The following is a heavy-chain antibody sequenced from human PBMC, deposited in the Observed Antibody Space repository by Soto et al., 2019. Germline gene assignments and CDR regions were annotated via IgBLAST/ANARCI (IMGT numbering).Heavy chain of an antibody. V-gene: IGHV1-2*04. CDR3: ARGDSTDCSNGVCSFFYNHDMDV. CDR2: INPKSGGT. D-gene: IGHD2-8*01. J-gene: IGHJ6*02. CDR1: GYSFTDYH. Sequence: SVKVSCRASGYSFTDYHIHWVRQAPVQGLEWLGRINPKSGGTSTAQKFQGWVTMATDTSISTASMELTRLTSDDTAIYYCARGDSTDCSNGVCSFFYNHDMDVWGQGTTVTVSS.